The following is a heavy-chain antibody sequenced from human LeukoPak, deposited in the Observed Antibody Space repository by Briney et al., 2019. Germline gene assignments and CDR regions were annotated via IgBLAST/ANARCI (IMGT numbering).Heavy chain of an antibody. CDR2: ISSSSSYI. V-gene: IGHV3-21*01. CDR1: GFTFSSYS. Sequence: GGSLRLSCAASGFTFSSYSMNWVRQAPGKGLEWVSSISSSSSYIYYADSVKGRFTISRDNAKNSLYLQMNSLRAEDTAVYYCARRRSCSGDSCKRFDYWGQGTLVTVSS. CDR3: ARRRSCSGDSCKRFDY. D-gene: IGHD2-15*01. J-gene: IGHJ4*02.